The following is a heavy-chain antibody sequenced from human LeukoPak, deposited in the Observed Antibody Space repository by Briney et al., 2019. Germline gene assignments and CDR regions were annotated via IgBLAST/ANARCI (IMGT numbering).Heavy chain of an antibody. V-gene: IGHV4-59*01. CDR3: ARLRSGMDV. CDR2: VYNSGST. Sequence: SETLSLTCTVSDGSINSYYWTWIRQPPGKGLEWIANVYNSGSTNYNPSLKSRVTISVDMFKNQFSLKLTSVTAADTAVYYCARLRSGMDVWGQGTTVTVSS. J-gene: IGHJ6*02. CDR1: DGSINSYY.